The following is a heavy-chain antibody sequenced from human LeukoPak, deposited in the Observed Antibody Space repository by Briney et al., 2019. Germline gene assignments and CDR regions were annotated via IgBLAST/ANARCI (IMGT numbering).Heavy chain of an antibody. D-gene: IGHD6-19*01. CDR3: ARYSSGWPVGYFDL. J-gene: IGHJ2*01. CDR2: IYHSGST. Sequence: KTSETLSLTCAVSGGSISSSNWWSWVRQPPGKGLEWIGEIYHSGSTNYNPSLKSRVTISVDKSKNQFSLKLSSVTAADTAVYYCARYSSGWPVGYFDLWGRGTLVTVSS. CDR1: GGSISSSNW. V-gene: IGHV4-4*02.